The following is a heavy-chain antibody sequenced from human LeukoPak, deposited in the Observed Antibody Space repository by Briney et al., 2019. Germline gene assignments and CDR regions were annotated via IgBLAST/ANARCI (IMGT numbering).Heavy chain of an antibody. J-gene: IGHJ6*03. CDR3: ARRRGGDYGMYYYYYMDV. CDR1: GGSISSSSYY. V-gene: IGHV4-39*07. CDR2: IYSSGTT. Sequence: PSETLSLTCTVSGGSISSSSYYWGWIRQPPGKGLEWIGSIYSSGTTYYNPSLKSRVTISLDTSKNQFSLKLSSVTAADTAVYYCARRRGGDYGMYYYYYMDVWGKGTTVTVSS. D-gene: IGHD4-17*01.